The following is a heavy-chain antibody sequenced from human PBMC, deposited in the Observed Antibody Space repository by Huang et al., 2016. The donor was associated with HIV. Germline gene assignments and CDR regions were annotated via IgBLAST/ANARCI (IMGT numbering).Heavy chain of an antibody. CDR1: GGSINSEDYY. V-gene: IGHV4-39*01. Sequence: HLQLQESGPGLVKPSETLTLTCTVSGGSINSEDYYWGWIRQPPGEGPEWLESIYSAGTSSYKPSLKSRVTMAVDTSNSQFSLKLSTVTAADTALYYCARHPYFYDASGFYFESWGQGTLVIVSS. CDR2: IYSAGTS. D-gene: IGHD3-22*01. J-gene: IGHJ4*02. CDR3: ARHPYFYDASGFYFES.